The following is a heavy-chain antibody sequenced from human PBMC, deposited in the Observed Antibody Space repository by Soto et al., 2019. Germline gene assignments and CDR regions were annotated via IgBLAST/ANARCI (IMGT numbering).Heavy chain of an antibody. CDR2: IFHSGST. CDR1: GGSFNANY. V-gene: IGHV4-34*12. Sequence: SETLSLTCAVSGGSFNANYWSWIRQPPGKGLEWIGEIFHSGSTNYNPSLKSRVTISVDTSKNQFSLKLSSVAAADTAIYYCASARWDYWGQGTQVTVSS. CDR3: ASARWDY. J-gene: IGHJ4*02.